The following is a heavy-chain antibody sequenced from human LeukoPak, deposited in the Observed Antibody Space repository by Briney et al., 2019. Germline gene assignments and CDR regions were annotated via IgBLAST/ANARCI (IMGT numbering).Heavy chain of an antibody. CDR3: ARGHLAAGIWDY. J-gene: IGHJ4*02. CDR1: GGSISSGDYY. Sequence: PSETLSLTCTVSGGSISSGDYYRSWIRQPPGKGLEWIGYIYYSGSTYYNPSLKSRVTISVDTSKNQFSLKPSSVTAADTAAYYCARGHLAAGIWDYWGQGTLVTVSS. CDR2: IYYSGST. D-gene: IGHD6-13*01. V-gene: IGHV4-30-4*01.